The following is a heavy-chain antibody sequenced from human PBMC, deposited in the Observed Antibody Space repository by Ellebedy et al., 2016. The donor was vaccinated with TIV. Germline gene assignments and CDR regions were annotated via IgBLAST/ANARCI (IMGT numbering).Heavy chain of an antibody. CDR3: AKVDGSGRSYQRRFDY. J-gene: IGHJ4*02. Sequence: GESLKISCAASGFTFSLFTMTWVRQAPGKGLEWVSAISGDGANTYYADSVKGRFSISRDNSKNTLYLQMHSLRGEDTAVYYCAKVDGSGRSYQRRFDYWGQGTPVTVSS. D-gene: IGHD3-22*01. CDR1: GFTFSLFT. V-gene: IGHV3-23*01. CDR2: ISGDGANT.